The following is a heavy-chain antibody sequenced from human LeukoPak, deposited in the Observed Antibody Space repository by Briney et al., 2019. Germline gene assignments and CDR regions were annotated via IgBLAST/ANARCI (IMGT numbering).Heavy chain of an antibody. D-gene: IGHD2-15*01. CDR2: IYYSGST. V-gene: IGHV4-39*07. CDR3: LVVADIDYGMDV. Sequence: SETLSLTCTVSGGSISSSSYYWGWIRQPPGKGLEWIGSIYYSGSTYYNPSLKSRVTISVDTSKSQFSLKLSSVTAADTAVYLPLVVADIDYGMDVWGQGTTVTASS. J-gene: IGHJ6*02. CDR1: GGSISSSSYY.